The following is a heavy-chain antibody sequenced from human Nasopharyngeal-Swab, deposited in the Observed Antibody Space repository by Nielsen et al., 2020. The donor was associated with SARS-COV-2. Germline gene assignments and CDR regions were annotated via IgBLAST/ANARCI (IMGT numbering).Heavy chain of an antibody. CDR2: INSDGSST. J-gene: IGHJ5*02. V-gene: IGHV3-74*01. Sequence: GESLKISCAASGFTFSSYWMHWVRQAPGKGLVWVSRINSDGSSTSYADSVKGRFTISRDNAKNTLYLQMNSLRAEDTAVYYCARVEYDYVWGSYLADGWFDPWGQGTLVTVSS. CDR3: ARVEYDYVWGSYLADGWFDP. CDR1: GFTFSSYW. D-gene: IGHD3-16*02.